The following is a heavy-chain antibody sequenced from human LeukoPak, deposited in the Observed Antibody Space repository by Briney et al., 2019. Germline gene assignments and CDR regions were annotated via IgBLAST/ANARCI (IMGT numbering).Heavy chain of an antibody. J-gene: IGHJ5*02. V-gene: IGHV3-33*01. CDR3: ARLNSPEYSSSPGWFDP. D-gene: IGHD6-6*01. CDR2: IWYDGSNK. CDR1: GFTFSSYG. Sequence: PGRSLRLSCAASGFTFSSYGMHWVRQAPGKGLEWGAVIWYDGSNKYYADSVKGRFTISRDNSKNTLYLQMNSLRAEDTAVYYCARLNSPEYSSSPGWFDPWGQGTLVTVSS.